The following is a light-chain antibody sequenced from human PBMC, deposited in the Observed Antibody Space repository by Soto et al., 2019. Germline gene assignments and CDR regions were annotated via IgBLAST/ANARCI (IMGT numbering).Light chain of an antibody. Sequence: DIQMTQCPSSLSASVGDRVTITCRASQTISSWLAWYQQKPGKAPKLLIYKASTLKTGVPSRFSGSGSGTEFTLTISSLQPDDFATYYSQHYNSYSEAFGQGTKVDNK. CDR2: KAS. J-gene: IGKJ1*01. CDR1: QTISSW. CDR3: QHYNSYSEA. V-gene: IGKV1-5*03.